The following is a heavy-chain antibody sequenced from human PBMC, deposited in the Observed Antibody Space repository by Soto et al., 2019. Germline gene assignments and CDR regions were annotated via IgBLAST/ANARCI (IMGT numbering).Heavy chain of an antibody. CDR1: GGSIRDYY. V-gene: IGHV4-59*08. Sequence: SETLSLTCTVSGGSIRDYYWGWIRQSPGKGLEWIGYIYYTGTTKYNPSLKSRVTISVDTSRNQFSLKLSSVTATDTAVYYCARHVRGWQLMLDNWGQGSLVTVSS. CDR2: IYYTGTT. CDR3: ARHVRGWQLMLDN. J-gene: IGHJ4*02. D-gene: IGHD6-13*01.